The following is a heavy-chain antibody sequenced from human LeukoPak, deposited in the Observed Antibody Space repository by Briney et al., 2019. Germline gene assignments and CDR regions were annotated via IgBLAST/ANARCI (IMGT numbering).Heavy chain of an antibody. J-gene: IGHJ4*02. D-gene: IGHD2-15*01. CDR2: ISGSASIT. CDR1: GFTFSSFS. Sequence: PGGSLRLSCAASGFTFSSFSMSWVRQTPGKGLEWVSDISGSASITKYADSVKGRFIISRDNSKNTLFLQMNSLTAEDTAVYYCATGAASIGWLSYDHWGQGTLVTVSS. CDR3: ATGAASIGWLSYDH. V-gene: IGHV3-23*01.